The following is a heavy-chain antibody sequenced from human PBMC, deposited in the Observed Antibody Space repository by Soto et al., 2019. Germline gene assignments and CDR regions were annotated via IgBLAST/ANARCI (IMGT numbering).Heavy chain of an antibody. Sequence: ASVKVSCKASGYTFTSYAIHWVRQAPGQRLEWMGWINTDSGNTKYSHNFGGRVSISRETSASTVYLELSGLRSEDTAVYFCARGGSSSAWYVFYHFDNWGQGTLVSVSS. CDR2: INTDSGNT. CDR3: ARGGSSSAWYVFYHFDN. CDR1: GYTFTSYA. D-gene: IGHD6-13*01. J-gene: IGHJ4*02. V-gene: IGHV1-3*04.